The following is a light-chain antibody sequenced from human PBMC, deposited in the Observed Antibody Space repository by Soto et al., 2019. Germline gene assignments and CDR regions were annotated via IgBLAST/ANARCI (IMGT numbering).Light chain of an antibody. CDR3: SSYTSSSTWL. CDR1: SSDVGAYNY. V-gene: IGLV2-14*03. CDR2: EVS. Sequence: QSVLTQPASVSGSPGQSITISCTGTSSDVGAYNYVSWYQQHPGKAPKLMIYEVSNRPSGVSNRFSGSKSANTASLTISVLQAGDEADYYCSSYTSSSTWLFGGGTKLTVL. J-gene: IGLJ3*02.